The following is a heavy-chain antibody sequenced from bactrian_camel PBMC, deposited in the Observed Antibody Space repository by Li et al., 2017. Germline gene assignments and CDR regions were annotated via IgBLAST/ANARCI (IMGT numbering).Heavy chain of an antibody. V-gene: IGHV3S1*01. CDR3: AARTDNNGCLLLSSMENNYH. D-gene: IGHD3*01. Sequence: HVQLVESGGGSVQAGGSLRLSCDTSTFTGSSYCMAWFHQPRDIRGGVAAIGSDSTITYADTVKGRFTISHDKLRNTVDLQMSALKPEDTAMYYCAARTDNNGCLLLSSMENNYHWGQGTQVTVS. CDR1: TFTGSSYC. CDR2: IGSDSTI. J-gene: IGHJ4*01.